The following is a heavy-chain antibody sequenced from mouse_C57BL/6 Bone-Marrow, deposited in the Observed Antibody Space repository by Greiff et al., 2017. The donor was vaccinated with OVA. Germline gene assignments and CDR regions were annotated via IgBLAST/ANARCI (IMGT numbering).Heavy chain of an antibody. Sequence: QVQLQQSGAELVKPGASVKLSCKASGYTFTSYWMYWVKQRPGQGLEWIGMIHPNSGSTNYKEKFKSKATLTVDKSSSTVYMQLSSLTSEDAAVYYFARGSGSFAYWGQGTTLTVSS. V-gene: IGHV1-64*01. CDR1: GYTFTSYW. J-gene: IGHJ2*01. D-gene: IGHD3-2*02. CDR3: ARGSGSFAY. CDR2: IHPNSGST.